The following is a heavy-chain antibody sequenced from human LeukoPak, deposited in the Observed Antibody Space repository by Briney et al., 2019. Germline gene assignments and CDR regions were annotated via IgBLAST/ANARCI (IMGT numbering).Heavy chain of an antibody. D-gene: IGHD6-13*01. CDR2: ICCSGGST. Sequence: GGTLRLSCAASGFTFSSYGMSWLPQAPGKALEWLTAICCSGGSTYYADSVKRRFTISRDNSQNALYLEMNSLRDEDTAVYYCAKGGEGGIGAAGTFDYWGQGTLVTVSS. V-gene: IGHV3-23*01. CDR1: GFTFSSYG. CDR3: AKGGEGGIGAAGTFDY. J-gene: IGHJ4*02.